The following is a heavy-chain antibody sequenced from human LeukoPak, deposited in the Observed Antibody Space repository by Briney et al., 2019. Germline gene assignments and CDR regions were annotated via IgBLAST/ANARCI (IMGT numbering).Heavy chain of an antibody. CDR3: ARVPNSGWYYFDY. J-gene: IGHJ4*02. CDR1: GGSISSYY. V-gene: IGHV4-59*01. D-gene: IGHD6-19*01. CDR2: IYYSGST. Sequence: SETLSLTCTVSGGSISSYYWSWIRQPPGKGLEWIGYIYYSGSTNYNPSLKSRVTISVDTSKNQFSLKLSSVTAADTAVYYCARVPNSGWYYFDYWGQGTLVTVSS.